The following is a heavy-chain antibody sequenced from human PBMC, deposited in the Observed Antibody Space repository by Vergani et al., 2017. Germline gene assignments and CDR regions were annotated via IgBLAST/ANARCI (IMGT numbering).Heavy chain of an antibody. J-gene: IGHJ6*02. CDR1: GYSFISYW. Sequence: EVQLVQSGAEVKKPGESLKIPCKGSGYSFISYWIGWVRQMPGKGLEWMWIIYPGDSDTRYSLSFQGQVTISAGKSISTAYLQWSSLKASDTAMYYCARRGRSITGTTSDGMDVWGHGTTVTVSS. CDR3: ARRGRSITGTTSDGMDV. V-gene: IGHV5-51*03. D-gene: IGHD1-7*01. CDR2: IYPGDSDT.